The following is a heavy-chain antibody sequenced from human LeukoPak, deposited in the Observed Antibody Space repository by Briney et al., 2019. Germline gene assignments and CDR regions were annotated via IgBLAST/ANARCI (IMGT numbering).Heavy chain of an antibody. CDR1: GFTFSSYE. J-gene: IGHJ4*02. D-gene: IGHD4-17*01. CDR3: ARVLTVTPDDYDY. CDR2: ISSSGSNI. Sequence: GGSLRLSCAASGFTFSSYEMNWVRQAPGKGLEWVSYISSSGSNIYYADSVKGRFTISRDNAKNSLYLQMNSLRAEDTAVYYCARVLTVTPDDYDYWGQGTLVTVSS. V-gene: IGHV3-48*03.